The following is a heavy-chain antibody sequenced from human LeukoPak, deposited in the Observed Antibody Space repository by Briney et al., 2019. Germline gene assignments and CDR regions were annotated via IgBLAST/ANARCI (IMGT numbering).Heavy chain of an antibody. CDR2: INPSGGST. J-gene: IGHJ4*02. V-gene: IGHV1-46*01. CDR3: ARDQGEG. CDR1: GGTFSSYA. D-gene: IGHD1-26*01. Sequence: ASVKVSCKASGGTFSSYAISWVRQAPGQGLEWMGIINPSGGSTSYAQKFQGRVTMTRDTSTSTVYMELSSLRSEDTAVYYCARDQGEGWGQGTLVTVSS.